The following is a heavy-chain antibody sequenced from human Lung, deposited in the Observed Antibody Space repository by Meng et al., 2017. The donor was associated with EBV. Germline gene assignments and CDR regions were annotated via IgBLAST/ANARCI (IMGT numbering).Heavy chain of an antibody. J-gene: IGHJ5*02. D-gene: IGHD3-10*01. CDR3: ATTTVRGVNWIDP. V-gene: IGHV4-59*06. CDR2: IYYSGST. Sequence: GHLRGSGPGLLKPSETLALTFTCSGVSISSYHWSWIRQPAGKGLEWIGYIYYSGSTYYNPSLKSRVTISVDTSKNQFSLNLTFVTAADTAVYYCATTTVRGVNWIDPWGQGTLVTVSS. CDR1: GVSISSYH.